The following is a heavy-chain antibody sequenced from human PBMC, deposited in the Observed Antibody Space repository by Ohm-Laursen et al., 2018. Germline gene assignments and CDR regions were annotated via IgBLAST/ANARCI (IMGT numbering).Heavy chain of an antibody. J-gene: IGHJ5*02. V-gene: IGHV4-34*01. D-gene: IGHD5/OR15-5a*01. CDR3: TRGRLYPSPLDP. CDR2: ITHSGGT. CDR1: GGPFSGNS. Sequence: PGTLSLTCTVSGGPFSGNSWTWVRQSPGKRLEWIGEITHSGGTDYNPSLKSRLIMTVDPSKNQFSLNLTSVTAADTAVYYCTRGRLYPSPLDPWGQGSLVTVSS.